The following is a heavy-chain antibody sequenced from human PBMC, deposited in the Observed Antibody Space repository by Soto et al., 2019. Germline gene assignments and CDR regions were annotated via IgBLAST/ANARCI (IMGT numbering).Heavy chain of an antibody. CDR1: GFTFSSYA. CDR2: ISGSGGST. Sequence: EVQLLESGGGLVQPGGSLRLSCAASGFTFSSYAMSWVRQAPGKGLEWVSAISGSGGSTYYADSVKGRFTISRDNSKNTLYLQMNSLRAEDTAVYYCAKDLLFNMAYYYDSSVNWGQGTLVTVSS. D-gene: IGHD3-22*01. V-gene: IGHV3-23*01. J-gene: IGHJ4*02. CDR3: AKDLLFNMAYYYDSSVN.